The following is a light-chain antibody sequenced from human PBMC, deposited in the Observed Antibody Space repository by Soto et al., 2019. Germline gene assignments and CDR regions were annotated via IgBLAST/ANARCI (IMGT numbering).Light chain of an antibody. J-gene: IGLJ7*01. CDR3: QAWGTGIAV. Sequence: QPVLTQSPSASASLGASVKLTCTLSSAYSGNAIAWHQQQPEKGPRYLMRVTNDGSHSKGDGIPDRFSGSSSGAERYLSISNLQSEDEAEYYCQAWGTGIAVFGGGTQLTVL. CDR2: VTNDGSH. CDR1: SAYSGNA. V-gene: IGLV4-69*02.